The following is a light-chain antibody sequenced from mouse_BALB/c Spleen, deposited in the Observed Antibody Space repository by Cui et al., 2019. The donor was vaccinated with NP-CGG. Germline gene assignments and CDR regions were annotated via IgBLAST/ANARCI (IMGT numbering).Light chain of an antibody. CDR3: ALWYSNHWV. J-gene: IGLJ1*01. CDR1: TGAVTTSNY. Sequence: AVVTPESALTTSPGETVTLTCRSSTGAVTTSNYANWVQDKPDHLFTGLIGGTNNRAPGVPARFSGSLIGDKAALTITGAQTEDEAIYFCALWYSNHWVFGGGTKLTVL. CDR2: GTN. V-gene: IGLV1*01.